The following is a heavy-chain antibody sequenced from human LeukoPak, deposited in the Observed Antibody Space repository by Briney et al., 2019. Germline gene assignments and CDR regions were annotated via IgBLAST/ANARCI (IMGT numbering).Heavy chain of an antibody. CDR2: IRRNSNGGTI. Sequence: GGSLRLSCATSGFTFSDAWMNWVRQAPGKGLEWVGRIRRNSNGGTIDYAAPVKGRFALSRDDSKNTLYLHMSSLQTEDTAVYYCATDFYDTTWGQGTLVTVSS. J-gene: IGHJ5*02. V-gene: IGHV3-15*07. CDR1: GFTFSDAW. D-gene: IGHD3-22*01. CDR3: ATDFYDTT.